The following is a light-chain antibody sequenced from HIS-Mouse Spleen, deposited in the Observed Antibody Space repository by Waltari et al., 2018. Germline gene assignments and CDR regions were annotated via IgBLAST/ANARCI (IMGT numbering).Light chain of an antibody. CDR2: KDS. CDR3: QSADSSGTYWV. V-gene: IGLV3-25*03. CDR1: AWPNQY. Sequence: SYELTQPPSVSVSPGQQARITCPGCAWPNQYASWYQQKPGQAPVLVIYKDSERPSGIPERFSGSSSGTTVTLTISGVQAEDEADYYCQSADSSGTYWVFGGGTKLTVL. J-gene: IGLJ3*02.